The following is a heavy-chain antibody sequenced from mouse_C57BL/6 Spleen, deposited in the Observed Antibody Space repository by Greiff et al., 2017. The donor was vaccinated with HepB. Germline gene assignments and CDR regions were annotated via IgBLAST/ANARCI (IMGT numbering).Heavy chain of an antibody. D-gene: IGHD2-3*01. CDR2: INPNNGGT. J-gene: IGHJ2*01. V-gene: IGHV1-26*01. Sequence: VQLQQSGPELVKPGASVKISCKASGYTFTDYYMNWVKQTHGKSLEWIGDINPNNGGTSYNQKFKGKATLTVDKSSSTAYMELRSLTSKDSAVYYCARSDDGYYVDYWGQGTTLTVSS. CDR3: ARSDDGYYVDY. CDR1: GYTFTDYY.